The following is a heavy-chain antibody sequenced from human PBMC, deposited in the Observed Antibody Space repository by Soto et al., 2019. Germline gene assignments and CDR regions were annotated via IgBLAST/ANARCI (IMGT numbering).Heavy chain of an antibody. CDR1: GYKFTTYG. Sequence: ASVKVSCKTSGYKFTTYGISWVRQAPGQGLEWMGRISGDTGSTNIGQKFQGRVTLTSDASTNTVYMELRSLKSDDTAVYFCARSSTIREGYWGQGTLVTVSS. J-gene: IGHJ4*02. CDR2: ISGDTGST. V-gene: IGHV1-18*01. D-gene: IGHD3-9*01. CDR3: ARSSTIREGY.